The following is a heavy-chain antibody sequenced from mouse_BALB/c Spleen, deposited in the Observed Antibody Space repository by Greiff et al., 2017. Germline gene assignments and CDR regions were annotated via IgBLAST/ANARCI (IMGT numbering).Heavy chain of an antibody. CDR2: IRLKSNNYAT. Sequence: EVKVEESGGGLVQPGGSMKLSCVASGFTFSNYWMNWVRQSPEKGLEWVAEIRLKSNNYATHYAESVKGRFTISRDDSKSSVYLQMNNLRAEDTGIYYCTRDPAMDYWGQGTSVTVSS. CDR1: GFTFSNYW. V-gene: IGHV6-6*02. J-gene: IGHJ4*01. CDR3: TRDPAMDY.